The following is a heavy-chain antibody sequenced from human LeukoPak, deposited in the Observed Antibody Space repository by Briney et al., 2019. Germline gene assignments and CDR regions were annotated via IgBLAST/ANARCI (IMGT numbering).Heavy chain of an antibody. CDR1: GYSFTSYW. V-gene: IGHV5-10-1*01. CDR3: ARRLQRHFDY. J-gene: IGHJ4*02. D-gene: IGHD2-15*01. Sequence: GESLKISCKGSGYSFTSYWISWVRQMPGKGLEWMGRTDPSDSYTNYSPSFQGHVTISVDKSISTAYLQWSSLKASDTAMYYCARRLQRHFDYWGQGTLVTVSS. CDR2: TDPSDSYT.